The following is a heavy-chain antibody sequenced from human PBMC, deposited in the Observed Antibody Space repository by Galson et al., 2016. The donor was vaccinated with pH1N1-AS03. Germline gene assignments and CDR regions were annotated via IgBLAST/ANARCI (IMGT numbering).Heavy chain of an antibody. J-gene: IGHJ4*02. CDR3: AREPLGSTQGEY. V-gene: IGHV3-53*01. CDR2: IYGGGDT. Sequence: SLRLSCAAYGFSFSDFWMNWVRQAPGKGLEWVSVIYGGGDTFYADSVKGRFTISRDNSKNTVYLQMNSLRVEDTAVYYCAREPLGSTQGEYWGQGTLVTVSS. CDR1: GFSFSDFW. D-gene: IGHD3-16*01.